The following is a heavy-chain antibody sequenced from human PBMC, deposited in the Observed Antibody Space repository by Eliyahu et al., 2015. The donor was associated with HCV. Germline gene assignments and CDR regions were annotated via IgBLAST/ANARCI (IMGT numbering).Heavy chain of an antibody. CDR3: AKDRVSDYGFLTTYPGFDS. D-gene: IGHD3-9*01. V-gene: IGHV3-23*01. CDR2: ISNGGVTS. Sequence: VRQAPGEGLEWVSGISNGGVTSMYADSVKGRFTISRDNSKNTLYLHMNSLRAEDTAIYYCAKDRVSDYGFLTTYPGFDSWGQGTLVTVSS. J-gene: IGHJ5*01.